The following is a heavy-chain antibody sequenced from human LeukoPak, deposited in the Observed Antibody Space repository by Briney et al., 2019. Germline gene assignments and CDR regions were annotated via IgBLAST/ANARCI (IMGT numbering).Heavy chain of an antibody. CDR2: ISSNGGST. V-gene: IGHV3-64*01. D-gene: IGHD6-25*01. Sequence: GGSLRLSCAASGFTFSSYAMHWVRQAPGKGLEYVSAISSNGGSTYYANSVKGRFTISRDNSKNTLYLQMGSLRPEDIAVYYCARVSGYSSGWPDYWGQGTLVTVSS. CDR3: ARVSGYSSGWPDY. J-gene: IGHJ4*02. CDR1: GFTFSSYA.